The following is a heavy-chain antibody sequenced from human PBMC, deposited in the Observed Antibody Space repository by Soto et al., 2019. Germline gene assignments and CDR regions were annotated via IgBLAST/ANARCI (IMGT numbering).Heavy chain of an antibody. CDR3: ARMIEASGTGYYNGMDV. D-gene: IGHD6-13*01. CDR1: GDSVSSNSAA. Sequence: QVQLQQSGPGLVKPSQTLSLTCAISGDSVSSNSAAWNWIRQSPSRGLEWLGRTYYRSKWYNDYAVTVRSRININPATSKNQFSLQLNSVTPEDTAVYYCARMIEASGTGYYNGMDVWGQGTTVTVSS. J-gene: IGHJ6*02. V-gene: IGHV6-1*01. CDR2: TYYRSKWYN.